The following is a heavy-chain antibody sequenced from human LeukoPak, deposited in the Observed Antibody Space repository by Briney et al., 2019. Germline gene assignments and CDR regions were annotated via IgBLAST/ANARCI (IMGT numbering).Heavy chain of an antibody. CDR3: ARDGSYCSSTSCYLELDY. CDR1: GGSISSSSYY. V-gene: IGHV4-39*07. D-gene: IGHD2-2*01. J-gene: IGHJ4*02. Sequence: SETLSLTCTVSGGSISSSSYYWGWIRQPPGKGLEWIGSIYYSGSTYYNPSLKSRVTISVDTSKNQFSLKLSSVTAADTAVYYCARDGSYCSSTSCYLELDYWGQGTLVTVSS. CDR2: IYYSGST.